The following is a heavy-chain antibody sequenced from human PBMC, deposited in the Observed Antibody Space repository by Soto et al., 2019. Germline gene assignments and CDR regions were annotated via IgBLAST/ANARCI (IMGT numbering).Heavy chain of an antibody. J-gene: IGHJ6*02. D-gene: IGHD1-7*01. V-gene: IGHV3-23*01. CDR2: MSGNDEST. CDR1: GFTFGNYA. Sequence: PGGSLRLSCAASGFTFGNYAMGWVRQAPGKGLEWVSAMSGNDESTYYADAVEGRFPISRDNAKNALYLQMNSLRPEDTAVYYCVKPDVTGTTYYYSGMDVWGQGTTVTVSS. CDR3: VKPDVTGTTYYYSGMDV.